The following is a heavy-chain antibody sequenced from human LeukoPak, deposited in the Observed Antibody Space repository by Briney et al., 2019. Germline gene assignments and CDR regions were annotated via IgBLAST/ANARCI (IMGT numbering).Heavy chain of an antibody. CDR2: INPSGGST. J-gene: IGHJ5*02. D-gene: IGHD1-26*01. V-gene: IGHV1-46*01. CDR1: GYTFTGYY. CDR3: ARDEGESGSYLGAIVDP. Sequence: ASVNVSFKASGYTFTGYYIHWVRQAPGQGLEWMGIINPSGGSTSYAQKFQGTVTMTRDMSTSTVYMELSSLTSEDTAVYYCARDEGESGSYLGAIVDPWGQGTLVTVSS.